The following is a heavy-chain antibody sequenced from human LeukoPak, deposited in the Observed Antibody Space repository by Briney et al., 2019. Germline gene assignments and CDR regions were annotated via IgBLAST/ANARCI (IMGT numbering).Heavy chain of an antibody. D-gene: IGHD6-13*01. V-gene: IGHV5-51*01. J-gene: IGHJ6*03. CDR2: IYPGDSDT. CDR3: ARQKVYGITEPGPAISYYYYYMDV. Sequence: PGESLKISCKGSGYRFISYWIGWVRQMPGKGLEWMGIIYPGDSDTRYSPSFQGQVTISADKSISTAYLQWSSLKASDTAMYYCARQKVYGITEPGPAISYYYYYMDVWGKGTTVTISS. CDR1: GYRFISYW.